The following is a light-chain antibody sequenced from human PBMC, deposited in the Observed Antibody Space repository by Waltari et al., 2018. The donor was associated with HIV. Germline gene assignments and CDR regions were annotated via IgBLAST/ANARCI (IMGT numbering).Light chain of an antibody. CDR1: IFPTQS. V-gene: IGLV3-25*03. Sequence: SSELTHPPSLSLPPGPTARIACSGAIFPTQSASWYQQKPGQAPVVVIYTDSERPSGIPERFSGSSSGTTATLTISGVQAEDEAEYYCQAADSSGTDAVFGGGTKLTVL. CDR2: TDS. CDR3: QAADSSGTDAV. J-gene: IGLJ7*01.